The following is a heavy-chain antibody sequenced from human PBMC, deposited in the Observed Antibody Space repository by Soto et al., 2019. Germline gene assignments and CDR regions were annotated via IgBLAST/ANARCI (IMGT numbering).Heavy chain of an antibody. J-gene: IGHJ5*02. V-gene: IGHV2-26*01. Sequence: QVTLKESGPVLVKPTETLTLTCTVSGFSLSNARMGVSWIRQPPGKALEWLAHIFSNDEKSYSTSLKSRLTISKDTSKSQVVLTMTNMDPVDTATYYCARMGGSYFLNWFDPWCQGTLVTVSS. CDR1: GFSLSNARMG. CDR3: ARMGGSYFLNWFDP. CDR2: IFSNDEK. D-gene: IGHD3-10*01.